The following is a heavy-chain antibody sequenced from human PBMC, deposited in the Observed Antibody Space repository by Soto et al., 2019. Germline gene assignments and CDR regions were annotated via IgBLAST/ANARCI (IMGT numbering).Heavy chain of an antibody. CDR1: GFTLDDYA. CDR3: AKTPTPLLAAMPYYFDY. Sequence: GGSLRLSCAASGFTLDDYAMHWVRQAPGKGLEWVSGISWNRGSIGYADSVKGRFTISRDSAKNSLYLQMNSLRAEDTALYYCAKTPTPLLAAMPYYFDYWGQGTLVTVSS. J-gene: IGHJ4*02. CDR2: ISWNRGSI. V-gene: IGHV3-9*01. D-gene: IGHD2-2*01.